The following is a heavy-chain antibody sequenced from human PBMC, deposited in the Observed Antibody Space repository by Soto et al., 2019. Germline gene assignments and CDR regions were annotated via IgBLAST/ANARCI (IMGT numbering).Heavy chain of an antibody. CDR1: GGSISSYY. Sequence: TSETLSLTCTVSGGSISSYYWSWIRQPAGKGLEWIGRIYTSGSTNYNPSLKSRVTMSVDTSKNQFSLKLSPVTAADTAVYYCAREIDYDSSGYPTDYWGQGTLVTVSS. CDR2: IYTSGST. D-gene: IGHD3-22*01. J-gene: IGHJ4*02. CDR3: AREIDYDSSGYPTDY. V-gene: IGHV4-4*07.